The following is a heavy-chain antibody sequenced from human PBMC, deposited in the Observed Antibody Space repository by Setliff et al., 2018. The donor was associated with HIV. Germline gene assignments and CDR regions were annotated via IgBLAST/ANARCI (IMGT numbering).Heavy chain of an antibody. Sequence: RASVKVSCKTSGYTFTNYYMHWMRQAPGQGLEWMGVVNTVGGGASYAQKFQGRLTVTRDTSTSTVYMELSSLRSEDTAVYYCARDPAPSSSASYFQHWGQGTPVTVS. CDR2: VNTVGGGA. CDR1: GYTFTNYY. J-gene: IGHJ1*01. V-gene: IGHV1-46*01. D-gene: IGHD6-6*01. CDR3: ARDPAPSSSASYFQH.